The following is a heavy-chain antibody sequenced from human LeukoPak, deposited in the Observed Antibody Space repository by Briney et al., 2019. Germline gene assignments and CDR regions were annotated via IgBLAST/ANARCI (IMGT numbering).Heavy chain of an antibody. D-gene: IGHD4-11*01. V-gene: IGHV3-33*01. J-gene: IGHJ5*02. CDR2: LWYDGTNE. Sequence: PGTSLRLSCAGSGFTFSSYGMHWVRQAPGKGLEWVAFLWYDGTNEHYADSLRGRFTISRDNSKNKVYLQMNGLRAEDSAVYYCARHRHYTGGSYHFDPWGQGTLVTVSS. CDR3: ARHRHYTGGSYHFDP. CDR1: GFTFSSYG.